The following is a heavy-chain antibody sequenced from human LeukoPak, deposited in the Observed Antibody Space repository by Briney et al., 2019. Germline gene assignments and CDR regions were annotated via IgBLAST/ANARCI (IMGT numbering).Heavy chain of an antibody. Sequence: GSLRLSCAASGFTFSTYEMNWVRQAPGKGLEWVSYMSSSGSTIYYADSVKGRFIISRDNAKNTLYLQMNSLGAEDTAVYFCSSDFTGSDDFWGQGSLVTVSS. CDR1: GFTFSTYE. J-gene: IGHJ4*02. CDR3: SSDFTGSDDF. V-gene: IGHV3-48*03. D-gene: IGHD6-19*01. CDR2: MSSSGSTI.